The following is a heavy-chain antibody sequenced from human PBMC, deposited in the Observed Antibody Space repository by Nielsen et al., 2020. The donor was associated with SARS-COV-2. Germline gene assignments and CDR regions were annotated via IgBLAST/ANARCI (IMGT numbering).Heavy chain of an antibody. CDR3: AFVGLVEGAYYMDV. CDR2: IYWDDDK. V-gene: IGHV2-5*02. J-gene: IGHJ6*03. Sequence: SGPTLVKPTQTITLTCTFSGFSLSTSGVGVGWIRQPPGKALEWLALIYWDDDKRYSPSLKSRLTITKDTSKNQVVLTMTNMDPVDTATYYCAFVGLVEGAYYMDVWGKGTTVTVSS. CDR1: GFSLSTSGVG. D-gene: IGHD2-15*01.